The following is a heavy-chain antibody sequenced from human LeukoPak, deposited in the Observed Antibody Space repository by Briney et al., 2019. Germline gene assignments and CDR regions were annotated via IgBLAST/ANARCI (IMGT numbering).Heavy chain of an antibody. CDR2: ISSSSYI. V-gene: IGHV3-21*01. CDR3: ARLGYCSGGSCY. D-gene: IGHD2-15*01. CDR1: GFTFSSYS. Sequence: PGGSLRLSCAASGFTFSSYSMNWVRQAPGKGLEWVSSISSSSYIYYADSVKGRFTISRDNAKNSLYLQMKSLRAEDTAVYYCARLGYCSGGSCYWGQGTLVTVSS. J-gene: IGHJ4*02.